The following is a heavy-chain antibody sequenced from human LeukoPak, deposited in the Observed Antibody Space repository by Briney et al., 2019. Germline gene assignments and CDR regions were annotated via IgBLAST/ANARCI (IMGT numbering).Heavy chain of an antibody. D-gene: IGHD6-13*01. J-gene: IGHJ3*02. CDR3: AREREVAADLDAFDI. V-gene: IGHV1-2*04. CDR2: INPNSGGT. CDR1: GYTFTGYY. Sequence: GASVKVSCKASGYTFTGYYMHWVRQAPGQGLEWMGWINPNSGGTNYAQKFQGWVTMTRDTSISTAYMELSRLRSDDTAVYYCAREREVAADLDAFDIWGQGTMVTVSS.